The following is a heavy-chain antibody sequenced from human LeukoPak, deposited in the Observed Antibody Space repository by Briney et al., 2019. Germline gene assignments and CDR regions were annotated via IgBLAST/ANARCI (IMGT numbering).Heavy chain of an antibody. J-gene: IGHJ4*02. CDR2: MYYSGST. CDR1: GGSISGSHYY. Sequence: SETLSLTCTVSGGSISGSHYYWGWIRQPPGKGLEWIGTMYYSGSTYYNPSLKSRVTMPVDTSNNQFSLKLSSVTAADTAVYYCARDVGATPGYFDYWGQGTLVTVSS. V-gene: IGHV4-39*07. CDR3: ARDVGATPGYFDY. D-gene: IGHD1-26*01.